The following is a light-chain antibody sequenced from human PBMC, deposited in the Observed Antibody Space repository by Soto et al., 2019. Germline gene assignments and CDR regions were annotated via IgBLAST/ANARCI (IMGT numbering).Light chain of an antibody. J-gene: IGKJ1*01. Sequence: DIQMAQYPSALSGPVADRCTITCRASQSISNLLAWYQQKPGKAPKLLVYDASSLESGVPSRFSGTGSGTDSTLTINSLQPDDFATYYCQQYNSYSRTFGLGTKVDIK. CDR3: QQYNSYSRT. CDR2: DAS. V-gene: IGKV1-5*01. CDR1: QSISNL.